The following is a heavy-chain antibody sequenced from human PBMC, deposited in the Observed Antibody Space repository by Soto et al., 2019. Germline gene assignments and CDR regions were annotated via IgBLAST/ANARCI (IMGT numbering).Heavy chain of an antibody. J-gene: IGHJ6*02. CDR3: ATSSLRFLEWLLIGENGMDV. D-gene: IGHD3-3*01. Sequence: ASVKVSCKVSGYTLTELSMHWVRQAPGKGLEWMGGFDPEDGETIYAQKFQGRVTMTEDTPTDTAYMELSSLRSEDTAVYYCATSSLRFLEWLLIGENGMDVWGQGTTVTVSS. CDR1: GYTLTELS. CDR2: FDPEDGET. V-gene: IGHV1-24*01.